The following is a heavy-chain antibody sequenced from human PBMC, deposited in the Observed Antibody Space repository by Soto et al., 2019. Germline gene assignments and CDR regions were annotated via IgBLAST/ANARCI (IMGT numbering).Heavy chain of an antibody. D-gene: IGHD5-12*01. V-gene: IGHV4-59*01. J-gene: IGHJ5*02. CDR3: ARGVATIGP. CDR1: GDSISSYY. CDR2: IYYSGST. Sequence: SETLSLTCSVSGDSISSYYWSWIRQPPGKGLEWIGYIYYSGSTNYNPPFKSRVTISVDTPKNQFSLKLTSVTAADTAVYYCARGVATIGPWGQGTLVTFSS.